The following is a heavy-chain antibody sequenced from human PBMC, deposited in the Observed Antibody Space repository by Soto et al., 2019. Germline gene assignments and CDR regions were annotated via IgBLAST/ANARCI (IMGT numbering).Heavy chain of an antibody. J-gene: IGHJ4*02. CDR3: ANLALVLALGFDY. D-gene: IGHD2-21*01. Sequence: EVHLLDSGGGLVQPGGSLRLSCAASGFTFSNYVMSWVRQAPGKGLEWVSSISGSGDNTYYADSVKGRFTISRDNSKNTLFLQMNSLRAEDTSVYSCANLALVLALGFDYWGQGTLVTVSS. V-gene: IGHV3-23*01. CDR2: ISGSGDNT. CDR1: GFTFSNYV.